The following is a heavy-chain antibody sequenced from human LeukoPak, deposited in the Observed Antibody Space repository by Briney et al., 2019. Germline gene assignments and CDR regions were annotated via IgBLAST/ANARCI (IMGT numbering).Heavy chain of an antibody. CDR2: MKDDGNEI. V-gene: IGHV3-7*01. Sequence: GGSLRLSCTASGFTFKNYRMTWVRQAPGKGLEWVASMKDDGNEIQYVGSVKGRFTISRDNAKNSLHLQMNNLRAEDTAVYYCARNRATNDYWGQGTLVTVSS. CDR3: ARNRATNDY. CDR1: GFTFKNYR. D-gene: IGHD1-26*01. J-gene: IGHJ4*02.